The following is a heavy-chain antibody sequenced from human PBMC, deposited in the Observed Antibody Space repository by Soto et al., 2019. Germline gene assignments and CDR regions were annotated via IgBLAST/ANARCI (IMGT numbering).Heavy chain of an antibody. J-gene: IGHJ6*02. D-gene: IGHD5-18*01. Sequence: PSVKVSCKASGGTFSSYAISWVRQAPGQGLEWMGGIIPIFGAANYAQKFQGRVTITADESTSTAYMELSSLRSEDTAVYYCARSGGYSYGLGGRYYYYGFDVWGQGTMVTVSS. CDR1: GGTFSSYA. CDR3: ARSGGYSYGLGGRYYYYGFDV. CDR2: IIPIFGAA. V-gene: IGHV1-69*13.